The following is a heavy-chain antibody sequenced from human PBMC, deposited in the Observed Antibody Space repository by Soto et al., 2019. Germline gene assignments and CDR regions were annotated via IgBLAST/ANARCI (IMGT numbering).Heavy chain of an antibody. CDR1: GFTFSSYW. Sequence: EVQLVESGGGLVQPGGSLRLSCAASGFTFSSYWMSWVRQAPGKGLEWVANIKQDGSEKYYVDSVKGRFTISRDNAKNSLYLQMNSLRAEDTAVYYCARAVAKDLGRYYVALDIWGQGTMVTVSS. CDR3: ARAVAKDLGRYYVALDI. CDR2: IKQDGSEK. J-gene: IGHJ3*02. D-gene: IGHD3-22*01. V-gene: IGHV3-7*05.